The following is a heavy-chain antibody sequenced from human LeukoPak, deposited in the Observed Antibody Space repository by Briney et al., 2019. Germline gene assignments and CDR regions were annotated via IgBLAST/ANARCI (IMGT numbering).Heavy chain of an antibody. CDR1: GGSISSSLDF. J-gene: IGHJ3*02. D-gene: IGHD2-21*01. CDR2: LFYSGST. V-gene: IGHV4-39*01. CDR3: ARRAYSVPYAFEI. Sequence: SETLSLTCTVPGGSISSSLDFWGWISQPPGKGLEWIGTLFYSGSTKYNPSLKSRVNIYAVTSKSRFSLKMTSVTAADTAVYYCARRAYSVPYAFEIWGQGTMVTVS.